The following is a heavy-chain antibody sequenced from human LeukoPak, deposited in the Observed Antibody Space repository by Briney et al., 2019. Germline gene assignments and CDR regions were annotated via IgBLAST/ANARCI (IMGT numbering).Heavy chain of an antibody. CDR1: GFTFSDYY. Sequence: GSLRLSCAASGFTFSDYYMSWIRQAPGKGLEWIGSINYRGGTHYNPSLKSRVTISADKSKNQFSLKLNSVTAADTAVYYCARVGYRYGYYWYFDLWGRGTLVTVSS. V-gene: IGHV4-34*01. D-gene: IGHD5-18*01. J-gene: IGHJ2*01. CDR3: ARVGYRYGYYWYFDL. CDR2: INYRGGT.